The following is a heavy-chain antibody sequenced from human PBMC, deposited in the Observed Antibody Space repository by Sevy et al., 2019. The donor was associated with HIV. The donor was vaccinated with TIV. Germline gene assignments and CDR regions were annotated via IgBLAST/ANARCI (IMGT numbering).Heavy chain of an antibody. D-gene: IGHD1-26*01. CDR2: IYYNGHI. Sequence: SETLSLTCTVSGGSITSLYWNWIRKPPGKGLEWIANIYYNGHINYNPSLKSRVTLSLNTSKKQFSLRLSSVTAADTAMYYCAGENAWGRGYSWGQGTLVTVSS. CDR3: AGENAWGRGYS. J-gene: IGHJ4*02. CDR1: GGSITSLY. V-gene: IGHV4-59*08.